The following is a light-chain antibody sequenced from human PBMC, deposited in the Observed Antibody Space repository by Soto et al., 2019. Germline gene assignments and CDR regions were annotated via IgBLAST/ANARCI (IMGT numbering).Light chain of an antibody. CDR1: QSISSW. J-gene: IGKJ2*01. Sequence: DIQMTQSPSTLSASVGDRVTITCRASQSISSWLAWYQQKPGKAPKLLIYKASSLESGVPSRFSGSGSGTEFTLTISSLQPDDSATYYCQQYSSLYTFGQGTMLEIK. V-gene: IGKV1-5*03. CDR2: KAS. CDR3: QQYSSLYT.